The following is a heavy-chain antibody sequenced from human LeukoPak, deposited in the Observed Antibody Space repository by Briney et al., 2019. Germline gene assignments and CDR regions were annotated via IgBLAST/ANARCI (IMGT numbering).Heavy chain of an antibody. Sequence: PSDTLSLTCTVSGGSVSSHYWSWIRQPPGKGLEGIGAIYYTGSTSHNPSLKSRVTISVDTSENQFSLRLSSVTAADTAVYYCARDSIEGNYYQLYAFDLWGQGTMVTVSS. J-gene: IGHJ3*01. V-gene: IGHV4-59*02. CDR1: GGSVSSHY. CDR2: IYYTGST. CDR3: ARDSIEGNYYQLYAFDL. D-gene: IGHD1-26*01.